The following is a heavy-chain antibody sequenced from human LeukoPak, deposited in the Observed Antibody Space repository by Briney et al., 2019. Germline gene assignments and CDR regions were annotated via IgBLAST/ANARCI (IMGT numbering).Heavy chain of an antibody. CDR3: ARVGDTAMVTDYYYYYMDV. V-gene: IGHV3-11*04. J-gene: IGHJ6*03. Sequence: GGSLRLSCAASGFTFSDYYMSWIRQAPGKGLEWVSYIGSSGSTIYYADSVKGRFTISRDNAKNSLYLQMNSLRAEDTAVYYCARVGDTAMVTDYYYYYMDVWGKGTTVTVSS. CDR1: GFTFSDYY. D-gene: IGHD5-18*01. CDR2: IGSSGSTI.